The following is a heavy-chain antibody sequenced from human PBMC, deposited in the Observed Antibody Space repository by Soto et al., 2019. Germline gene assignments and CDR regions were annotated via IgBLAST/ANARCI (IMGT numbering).Heavy chain of an antibody. J-gene: IGHJ4*02. CDR2: IKQDGSEK. CDR1: GFTFSSYW. CDR3: ARWGQRSPPPGWNYYFDY. V-gene: IGHV3-7*05. Sequence: EVQLVESGGGLVQPGGSLRLSCAASGFTFSSYWMSWVRQAPGKGLEWVANIKQDGSEKYYVDSVKGRFTISRDNAKNSLSLQMNSLRAEDTAVYYCARWGQRSPPPGWNYYFDYWGQGTLVTVSS. D-gene: IGHD1-7*01.